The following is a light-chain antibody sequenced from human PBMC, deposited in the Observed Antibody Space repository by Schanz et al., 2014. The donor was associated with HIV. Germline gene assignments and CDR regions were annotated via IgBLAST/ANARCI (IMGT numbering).Light chain of an antibody. J-gene: IGLJ1*01. CDR3: GSFAGSNTRGLV. V-gene: IGLV2-8*01. CDR2: EVT. CDR1: SSDVGGYNY. Sequence: QSALAQPPSASGSPGQSVTISCTGTSSDVGGYNYVSWYQQHPGSAPRLIIYEVTKRPSGVPDRFSGSKSGNTASLTVSGLQAEDEDDYYCGSFAGSNTRGLVFGTGTKLTVL.